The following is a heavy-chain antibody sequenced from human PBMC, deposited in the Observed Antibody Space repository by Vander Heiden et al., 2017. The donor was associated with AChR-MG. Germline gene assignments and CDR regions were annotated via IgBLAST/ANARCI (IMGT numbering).Heavy chain of an antibody. J-gene: IGHJ5*02. CDR2: MNPRSGNT. Sequence: QVQLIQSGAEVKKPGASVRVSCKASGYTFASYDINWVRQATGQGLEGRGWMNPRSGNTGFARKFRGRVTMTGDISTTTAYLEMTDLTFEDTAIYYCGRGPGYNDGWADHWGQGTLVTGSS. D-gene: IGHD3-16*01. V-gene: IGHV1-8*02. CDR1: GYTFASYD. CDR3: GRGPGYNDGWADH.